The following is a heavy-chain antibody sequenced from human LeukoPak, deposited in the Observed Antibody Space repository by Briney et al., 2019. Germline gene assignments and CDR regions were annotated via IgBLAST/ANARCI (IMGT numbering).Heavy chain of an antibody. Sequence: GGSLRLSCAASGFTVSSDYMSWVRQAPGKGLEWVSLLYSSGSTYYTDSVKGRFTISRDSSKNTLYLQMNSLRAEDTAVYYCAGRDKGYYYGMDVWGQGTTVTVSS. CDR2: LYSSGST. D-gene: IGHD5-24*01. J-gene: IGHJ6*02. CDR1: GFTVSSDY. CDR3: AGRDKGYYYGMDV. V-gene: IGHV3-66*01.